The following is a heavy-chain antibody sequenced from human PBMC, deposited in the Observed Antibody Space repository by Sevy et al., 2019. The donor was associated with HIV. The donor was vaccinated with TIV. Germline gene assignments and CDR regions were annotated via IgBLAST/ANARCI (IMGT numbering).Heavy chain of an antibody. D-gene: IGHD6-13*01. V-gene: IGHV3-30-3*01. J-gene: IGHJ4*02. CDR3: ARAGGHRKLAAAGDY. Sequence: GGSLRLSCAASGFTFSSYAMHWVRQAPGKGLEWLAVISYDGSNKYYADSVKGRFTISRDNSKNTLYLQMNSLRAEDTAVHYCARAGGHRKLAAAGDYWGQGTLVTVSS. CDR2: ISYDGSNK. CDR1: GFTFSSYA.